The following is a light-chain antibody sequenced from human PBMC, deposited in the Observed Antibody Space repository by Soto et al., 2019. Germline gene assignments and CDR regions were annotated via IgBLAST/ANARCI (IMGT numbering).Light chain of an antibody. CDR1: SSDVGSYNL. CDR3: CSYAGSSTYV. V-gene: IGLV2-23*01. CDR2: EGS. J-gene: IGLJ1*01. Sequence: VLTQPAWVSVYPGESITISCTGTSSDVGSYNLVSWYQQHPGKAPKLMIYEGSKRPSGASNRFSGSKSGNTASLTISGLQAEDEADYYCCSYAGSSTYVFGTGTKVTVL.